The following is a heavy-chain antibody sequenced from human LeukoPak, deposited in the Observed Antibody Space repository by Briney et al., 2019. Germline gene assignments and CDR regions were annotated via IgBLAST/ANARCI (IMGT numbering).Heavy chain of an antibody. CDR1: GGSISSGGYY. J-gene: IGHJ4*02. D-gene: IGHD3-10*01. CDR2: IYYSGGT. V-gene: IGHV4-31*03. CDR3: ARDTYYYGSGSLRAHYYFDY. Sequence: SQTLSLTCTVSGGSISSGGYYWSWIRQHPGKGLEWIGYIYYSGGTYYNPSLKSRVTISLDTSKNQFSLKLSSVTAADTAVYYCARDTYYYGSGSLRAHYYFDYWGQGTLVTVSS.